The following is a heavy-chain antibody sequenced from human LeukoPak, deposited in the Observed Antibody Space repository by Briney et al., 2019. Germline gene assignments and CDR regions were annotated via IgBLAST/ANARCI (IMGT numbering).Heavy chain of an antibody. V-gene: IGHV4-4*07. J-gene: IGHJ4*02. D-gene: IGHD1-26*01. CDR1: GGSISSYY. CDR3: AIVGATRPFDY. Sequence: SETLSLTCTVSGGSISSYYWSWIRQPAGKGLEWIGRIYTSGSTNYNPSLKSRVTISVDTSKNQFSLKLSSVTAADTAVYYCAIVGATRPFDYWGQGTLVTVSS. CDR2: IYTSGST.